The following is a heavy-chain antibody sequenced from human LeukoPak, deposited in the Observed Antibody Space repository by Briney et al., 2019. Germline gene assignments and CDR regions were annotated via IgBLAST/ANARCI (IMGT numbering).Heavy chain of an antibody. CDR3: ARLAYCGGDCYSGAFDI. V-gene: IGHV4-59*01. CDR1: GGSISSYY. J-gene: IGHJ3*02. Sequence: ASETLSLTCTASGGSISSYYWSWIRQPPGKGLEGIGYIYSSGSTNYNPSLKSRVTISVDTSKNQFSLKLSSVTAADTAVYYCARLAYCGGDCYSGAFDIWGQGTMVTVSS. CDR2: IYSSGST. D-gene: IGHD2-21*02.